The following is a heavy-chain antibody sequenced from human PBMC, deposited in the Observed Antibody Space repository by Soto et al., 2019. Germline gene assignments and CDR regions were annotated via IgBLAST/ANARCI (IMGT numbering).Heavy chain of an antibody. J-gene: IGHJ4*02. D-gene: IGHD3-3*01. CDR2: IYYSGST. Sequence: SETLSLTCTVSGGSISSSSYYWGWIRQPPGKGLEWIGSIYYSGSTYYNPSLKSRVTISVDTSKNQFSLKLSSVTAADTAVYYCAIRYYDFWSGPAYWGQGTLVTVSS. V-gene: IGHV4-39*01. CDR3: AIRYYDFWSGPAY. CDR1: GGSISSSSYY.